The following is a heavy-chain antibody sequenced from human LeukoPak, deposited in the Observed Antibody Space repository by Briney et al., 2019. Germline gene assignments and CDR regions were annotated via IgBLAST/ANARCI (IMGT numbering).Heavy chain of an antibody. Sequence: ASVKVSCKASGYTFRSYSITWVRQAPGQGLEWMGWISSYNGNAKYAQKLQGRVTMTKDTSTSTAYMELRSLRSDDTAVYYCARDGIAAAGTGRYYYYMDVWGKGTTVTISS. CDR2: ISSYNGNA. CDR3: ARDGIAAAGTGRYYYYMDV. CDR1: GYTFRSYS. D-gene: IGHD6-13*01. V-gene: IGHV1-18*01. J-gene: IGHJ6*03.